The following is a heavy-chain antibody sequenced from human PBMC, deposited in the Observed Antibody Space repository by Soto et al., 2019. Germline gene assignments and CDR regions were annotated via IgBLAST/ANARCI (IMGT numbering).Heavy chain of an antibody. V-gene: IGHV5-10-1*01. CDR3: ARQVDTAMLAGAFDI. Sequence: HGESLKISCKGSGYSFTSYWISWVRQMPGKGLEWMGRIDPSDSYTNYSPSFQGHVTISADKSISTAYLQWSSLKASDTAMYYCARQVDTAMLAGAFDIWGQGTMVTVSS. J-gene: IGHJ3*02. CDR1: GYSFTSYW. D-gene: IGHD5-18*01. CDR2: IDPSDSYT.